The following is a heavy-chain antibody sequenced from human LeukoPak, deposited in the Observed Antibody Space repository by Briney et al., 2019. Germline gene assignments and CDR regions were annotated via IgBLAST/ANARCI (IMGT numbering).Heavy chain of an antibody. CDR3: AKGRTHSSWHKTFDY. CDR2: ISWNSGSI. D-gene: IGHD6-13*01. CDR1: GFTFDDYA. V-gene: IGHV3-9*01. Sequence: PGRSLRLSCAASGFTFDDYAMHWVRQAPGKGLEWVSGISWNSGSIGYADSVKGRFTISRDNAKNSLYLQMNSLRAEDTALYYCAKGRTHSSWHKTFDYWGQGTLVTVSS. J-gene: IGHJ4*02.